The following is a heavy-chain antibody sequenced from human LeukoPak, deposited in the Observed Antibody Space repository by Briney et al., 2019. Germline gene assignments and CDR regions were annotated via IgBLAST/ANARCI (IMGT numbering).Heavy chain of an antibody. CDR3: ARSGSYRGYFDY. CDR2: IYYSGST. Sequence: SETLSLTCTVSGGSISSYYWSWIRQPPGKGLEWIGYIYYSGSTNYNPYLKSRVTISVDTSKNQFSLKLSSVTAADTAVYYCARSGSYRGYFDYWGQGTLVTVSS. V-gene: IGHV4-59*01. D-gene: IGHD1-26*01. J-gene: IGHJ4*02. CDR1: GGSISSYY.